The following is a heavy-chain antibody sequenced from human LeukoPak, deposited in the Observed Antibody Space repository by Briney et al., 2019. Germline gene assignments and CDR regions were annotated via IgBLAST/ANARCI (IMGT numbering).Heavy chain of an antibody. CDR1: GFTFSSYG. D-gene: IGHD1-26*01. J-gene: IGHJ4*02. CDR2: ISSNGGST. CDR3: VKEATYYFDY. V-gene: IGHV3-64D*06. Sequence: PGGSLRLSCAASGFTFSSYGMHWVRQAPGKGLEYVSAISSNGGSTYYADSVKGRFTISRDNSKNTLYLQMSSLRAEDTAVYYCVKEATYYFDYWGQGTLVTVSS.